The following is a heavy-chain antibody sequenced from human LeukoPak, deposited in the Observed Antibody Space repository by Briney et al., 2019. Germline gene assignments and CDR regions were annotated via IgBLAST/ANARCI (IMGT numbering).Heavy chain of an antibody. Sequence: GSSVKVSCKASGGTFSSYAISWVRQAPGQGLEWMRGIIPIFGTANYAQKFQGRVTITADESTSTAYMELSSLRSEDTAVYYCARGDCTNGVCFDYWGQGTLVTVSS. J-gene: IGHJ4*02. CDR2: IIPIFGTA. CDR1: GGTFSSYA. CDR3: ARGDCTNGVCFDY. D-gene: IGHD2-8*01. V-gene: IGHV1-69*01.